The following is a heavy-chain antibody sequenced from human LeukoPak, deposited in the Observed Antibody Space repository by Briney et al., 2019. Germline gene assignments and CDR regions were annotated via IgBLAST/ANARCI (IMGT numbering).Heavy chain of an antibody. J-gene: IGHJ5*02. D-gene: IGHD6-6*01. Sequence: ASVKVSCKASGYTFTSYDINWVRQATGQGLEWMGWMNPNSGNTGYAQKFQGRVTITRNTSISTAYMELSSLRSEDTAVYYCARGRGRAARPYNWFDPWGQGTLVTVSS. V-gene: IGHV1-8*03. CDR2: MNPNSGNT. CDR1: GYTFTSYD. CDR3: ARGRGRAARPYNWFDP.